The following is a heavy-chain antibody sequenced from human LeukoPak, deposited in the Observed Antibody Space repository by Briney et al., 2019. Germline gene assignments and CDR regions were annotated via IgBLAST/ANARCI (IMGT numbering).Heavy chain of an antibody. J-gene: IGHJ6*03. CDR1: GFTFSSYS. Sequence: GGSLRLSCAASGFTFSSYSINWVRQAPGKGLEWVSSISSSSSYIYYADSVKGRFTISRDNAKNSLYLQMNSLRAEDTAVYYCARDRYYDSSGYYYNYYYYMDVWGKGTTVTVSS. CDR3: ARDRYYDSSGYYYNYYYYMDV. CDR2: ISSSSSYI. D-gene: IGHD3-22*01. V-gene: IGHV3-21*01.